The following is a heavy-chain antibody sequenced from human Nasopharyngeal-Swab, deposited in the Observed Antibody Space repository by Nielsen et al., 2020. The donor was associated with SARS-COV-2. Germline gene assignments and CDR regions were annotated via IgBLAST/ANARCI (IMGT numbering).Heavy chain of an antibody. CDR2: IDPSDSFT. J-gene: IGHJ6*03. CDR3: ARLRSDTSYYNYYYMDV. CDR1: GYSFSSYW. D-gene: IGHD2-2*02. V-gene: IGHV5-10-1*01. Sequence: GESLKISCRGSGYSFSSYWITWVRQMPGKGLEWMGRIDPSDSFTTYNPSFQGHVTISADKSISTAYLQWGSLQASDTAVYYCARLRSDTSYYNYYYMDVWGKGTTVTVSS.